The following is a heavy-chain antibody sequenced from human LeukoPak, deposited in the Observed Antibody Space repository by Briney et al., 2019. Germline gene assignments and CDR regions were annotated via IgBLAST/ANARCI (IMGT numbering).Heavy chain of an antibody. V-gene: IGHV1-18*01. Sequence: ASVKVSCKASGGTFSSYAISWVRQAPGQGLEWMGWISAYNGNTNYAQKLQGRVTMTTDTSTSTAYMELRSLRSDDTAVYYCARDRGDGYKINAFDIWGQGTMVTVSS. CDR1: GGTFSSYA. J-gene: IGHJ3*02. CDR3: ARDRGDGYKINAFDI. CDR2: ISAYNGNT. D-gene: IGHD5-24*01.